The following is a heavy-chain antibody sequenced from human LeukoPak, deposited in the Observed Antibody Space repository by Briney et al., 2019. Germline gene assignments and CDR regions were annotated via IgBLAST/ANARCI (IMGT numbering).Heavy chain of an antibody. Sequence: ASVKVSCKASGYTFTGNHMHWVRQAPGQGLEWMGWINTNSDGTNYAQKFQGRVIMTRDTSISTAYMELSRLGSDDTAVYYCARGGSTDSIHSCGGNCYFLDYWGQGTLVTVPS. CDR1: GYTFTGNH. J-gene: IGHJ4*02. CDR3: ARGGSTDSIHSCGGNCYFLDY. V-gene: IGHV1-2*02. CDR2: INTNSDGT. D-gene: IGHD2-21*02.